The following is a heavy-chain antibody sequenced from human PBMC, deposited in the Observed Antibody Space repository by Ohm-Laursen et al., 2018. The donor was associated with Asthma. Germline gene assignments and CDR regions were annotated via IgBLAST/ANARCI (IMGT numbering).Heavy chain of an antibody. D-gene: IGHD3-3*01. J-gene: IGHJ4*02. V-gene: IGHV1-18*01. CDR1: GYTFTSYG. Sequence: VSSVKVSCKASGYTFTSYGISWVRQAPGQGLEWMGWISAYNGNTNYAQKFQGRVTMTRDTSTSTVYMELSSLRSEDTAVYYCARAVPTRTRFLEWRPGTYFDYWGQGTLVTVSS. CDR3: ARAVPTRTRFLEWRPGTYFDY. CDR2: ISAYNGNT.